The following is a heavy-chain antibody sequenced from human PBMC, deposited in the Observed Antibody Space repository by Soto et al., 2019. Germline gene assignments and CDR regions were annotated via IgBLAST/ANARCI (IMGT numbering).Heavy chain of an antibody. CDR2: INHSGST. CDR3: ATSSGWYGDAFDI. J-gene: IGHJ3*02. Sequence: PSETLSLTCAVYGGSFSGHSWSWIRQPPGKGLEWIGEINHSGSTNYNPSLKSRVTISVDTSKNQFSLKLSSVTAADTAVYYCATSSGWYGDAFDIWGQGTMVT. CDR1: GGSFSGHS. D-gene: IGHD6-19*01. V-gene: IGHV4-34*01.